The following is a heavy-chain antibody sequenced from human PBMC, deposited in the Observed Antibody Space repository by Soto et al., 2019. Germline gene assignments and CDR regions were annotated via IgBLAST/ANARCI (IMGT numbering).Heavy chain of an antibody. D-gene: IGHD3-10*01. V-gene: IGHV3-7*05. CDR1: GFTFSNYW. J-gene: IGHJ4*02. CDR3: ARAGSENDY. CDR2: IKEDGSER. Sequence: EVQLVESWGGLVQPGGSLRLSCAASGFTFSNYWMSWVRQAPGKGLEWVANIKEDGSERNYVDSVKGRLTISRDNAKNSLYLQLNSLRAEDTAVYYCARAGSENDYWGQGTLVTVSS.